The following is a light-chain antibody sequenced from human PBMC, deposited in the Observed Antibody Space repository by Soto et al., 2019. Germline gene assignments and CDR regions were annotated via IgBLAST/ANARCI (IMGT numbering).Light chain of an antibody. Sequence: QSVLTQPPSASGTPGQRVTISCSGSSSNIGINYVYWYQQRPGTAPKLLIYTNDQRPSWVPDRFSGSKSGTSASLAISGLRSDDKGDYYFAFWDDRLSANVYGTGTNITV. CDR1: SSNIGINY. CDR3: AFWDDRLSANV. CDR2: TND. J-gene: IGLJ1*01. V-gene: IGLV1-47*02.